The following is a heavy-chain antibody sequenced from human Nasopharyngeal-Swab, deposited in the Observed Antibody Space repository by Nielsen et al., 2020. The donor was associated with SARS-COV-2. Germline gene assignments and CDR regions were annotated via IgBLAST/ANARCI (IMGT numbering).Heavy chain of an antibody. D-gene: IGHD5-18*01. Sequence: GGSLRLSCAASGFTFSSYGMHWVRQAPGKGLEWVAVISYDGSNKYYADSVKGRFTISRDNSKNTLYLQMNSLRAEDTAVYYCAKGIHGYSYGSDAFDIWGQGTMVTVSS. CDR1: GFTFSSYG. V-gene: IGHV3-30*18. CDR2: ISYDGSNK. CDR3: AKGIHGYSYGSDAFDI. J-gene: IGHJ3*02.